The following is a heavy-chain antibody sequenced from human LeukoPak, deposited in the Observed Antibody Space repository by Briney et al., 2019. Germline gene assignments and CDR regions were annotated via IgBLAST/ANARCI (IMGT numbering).Heavy chain of an antibody. J-gene: IGHJ5*02. D-gene: IGHD3-22*01. V-gene: IGHV3-74*01. CDR1: YW. CDR3: ARDLGQYYDTSDNWFDP. Sequence: YWMHWVRQAPGKWLVWVSRINSDGINTSYADSVKGRFTISRDDAKNTLNLQMNSLRAEDTAVYYCARDLGQYYDTSDNWFDPWGQGTLVTVSS. CDR2: INSDGINT.